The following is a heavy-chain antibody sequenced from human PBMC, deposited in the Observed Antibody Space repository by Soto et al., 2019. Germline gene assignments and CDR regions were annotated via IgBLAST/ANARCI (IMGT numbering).Heavy chain of an antibody. CDR1: GFTFSSYA. CDR3: AKLGTMGVFDN. V-gene: IGHV3-23*01. CDR2: ITFRGDNT. Sequence: GGSLRLSCAASGFTFSSYAMSWVRQAPGKGLEWLAGITFRGDNTYYADSVKGRFTLSRDNSRNRLDPQMNSLKVEDTALYYCAKLGTMGVFDNWGQGTLVTVSS. D-gene: IGHD1-26*01. J-gene: IGHJ4*02.